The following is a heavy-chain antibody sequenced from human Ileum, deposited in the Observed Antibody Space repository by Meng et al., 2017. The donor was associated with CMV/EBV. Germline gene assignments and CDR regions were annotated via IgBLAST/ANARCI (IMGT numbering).Heavy chain of an antibody. J-gene: IGHJ1*01. CDR2: IIPGSATP. V-gene: IGHV1-69*05. D-gene: IGHD6-19*01. CDR1: GVSISRYS. CDR3: SRGGDSSGWYYYLDF. Sequence: SGVSISRYSMNWLRQAPVQGLEWLGGIIPGSATPDYAQKFQGRVTITIEESTSTSFMELSSLQLDDTAVYYCSRGGDSSGWYYYLDFWGQGTLVTVSS.